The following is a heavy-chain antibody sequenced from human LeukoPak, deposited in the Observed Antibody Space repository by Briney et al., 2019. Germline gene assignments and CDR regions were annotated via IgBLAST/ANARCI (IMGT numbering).Heavy chain of an antibody. V-gene: IGHV4-38-2*02. CDR2: IYHSGTT. CDR3: SRLSHVAGAPKVSWFDP. CDR1: AYSISDGWV. J-gene: IGHJ5*02. Sequence: PSETLSLTCTVSAYSISDGWVWGMIRQPPGKGLEWIGSIYHSGTTYYNPSLKSRVTMSVDTSNNQFPLKLTSVTAADTAMYYCSRLSHVAGAPKVSWFDPWGQGTLVTVSS. D-gene: IGHD1-26*01.